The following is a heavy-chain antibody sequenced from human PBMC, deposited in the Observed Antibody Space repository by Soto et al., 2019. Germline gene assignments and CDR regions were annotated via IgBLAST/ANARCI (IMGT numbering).Heavy chain of an antibody. CDR3: ALRSMSVVPEY. CDR1: GDSISSYY. V-gene: IGHV4-59*01. CDR2: LYYGRSA. J-gene: IGHJ4*02. Sequence: QVQLQESGPGLVKPSETLSLTCAVSGDSISSYYCMWIRQPPGKGLESIGYLYYGRSANYNPSLKIRVTLSVDTSTNQCSLTLCSMPAADTAVYYCALRSMSVVPEYWGQGTLVTVSS. D-gene: IGHD3-22*01.